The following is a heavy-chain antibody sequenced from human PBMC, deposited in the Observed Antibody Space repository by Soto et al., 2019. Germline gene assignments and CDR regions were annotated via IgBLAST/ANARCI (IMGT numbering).Heavy chain of an antibody. CDR3: AKDWGSSGWFNWFDP. V-gene: IGHV3-30*18. D-gene: IGHD6-19*01. CDR2: ISHDGSNT. Sequence: QVQLVESGGGVVQPGRSLRLSCVASGLTLSNTGMHWVRQAPGKGLEGVAMISHDGSNTYYGDSVKGRFTISRDNSWNTLYLQMDSLRPEDTSVYYCAKDWGSSGWFNWFDPWGQGTLVTVSS. CDR1: GLTLSNTG. J-gene: IGHJ5*02.